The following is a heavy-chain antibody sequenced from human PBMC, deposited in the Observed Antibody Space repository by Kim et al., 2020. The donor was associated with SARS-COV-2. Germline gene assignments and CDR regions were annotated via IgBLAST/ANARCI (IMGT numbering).Heavy chain of an antibody. J-gene: IGHJ4*02. CDR3: ARLPRIAAAGTKDY. D-gene: IGHD6-13*01. V-gene: IGHV7-4-1*02. Sequence: ASVKVSCKASGYTFTSYSLNWVRQAPGQGLEWMGWINTNTGNPTYAQGFTGRFVFSLDSSVSTAYLQISSLKAEDTAVYYCARLPRIAAAGTKDYWGQGTLVTVSS. CDR1: GYTFTSYS. CDR2: INTNTGNP.